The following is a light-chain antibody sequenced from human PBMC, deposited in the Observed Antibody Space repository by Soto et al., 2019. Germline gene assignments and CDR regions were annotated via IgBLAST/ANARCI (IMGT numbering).Light chain of an antibody. V-gene: IGKV4-1*01. CDR2: WAS. CDR3: QQYYSTPRT. CDR1: QRVLYSSNNKNY. Sequence: DIVMTQSPASLAVSLGERATINCKSSQRVLYSSNNKNYLAWYQQKPGQPPKLLIYWASTRESGVPDRFSGSGSGTDFTLTISSLQAEDVAVYYCQQYYSTPRTFGQGTKVDIK. J-gene: IGKJ1*01.